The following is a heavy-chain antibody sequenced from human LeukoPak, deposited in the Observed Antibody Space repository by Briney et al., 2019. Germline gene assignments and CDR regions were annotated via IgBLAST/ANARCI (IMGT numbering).Heavy chain of an antibody. J-gene: IGHJ4*02. D-gene: IGHD2-15*01. V-gene: IGHV3-23*01. CDR3: TKCAAGGGSCYGWY. CDR2: ITSGGDT. CDR1: GFTFNSYA. Sequence: GRSLRLSCAASGFTFNSYAMTWVRQAPGKGLEWVSAITSGGDTYYADSVKGRFTISRDNSKNTLYLQMSNLGAEDTAVYYCTKCAAGGGSCYGWYWGQGTLVTVSS.